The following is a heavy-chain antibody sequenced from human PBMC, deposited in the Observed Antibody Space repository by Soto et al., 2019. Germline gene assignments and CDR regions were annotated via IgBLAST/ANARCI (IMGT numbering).Heavy chain of an antibody. CDR2: IYYSGTT. CDR1: VGCITECY. CDR3: ERLGRLAPRTF. J-gene: IGHJ3*01. D-gene: IGHD6-6*01. Sequence: SETLSLTCTVSVGCITECYCSLVLQPPGKGLEWIGYIYYSGTTNYNPSLNSRFTISVDTSNNQFSLNLRSMSLEEKAVYYCERLGRLAPRTF. V-gene: IGHV4-59*01.